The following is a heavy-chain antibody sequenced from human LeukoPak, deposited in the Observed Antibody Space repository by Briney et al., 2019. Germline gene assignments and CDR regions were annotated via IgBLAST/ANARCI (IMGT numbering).Heavy chain of an antibody. Sequence: SETLSLTCAVYGGSFSGYYWSWIRQPPGKGLEWIGEINHSGSTNYNPSLKSRVTISVDTSKNQFSLKLSSVTAADTAVYYCARGQDTAMPNNWFDPWGQGTLVTVSS. CDR2: INHSGST. V-gene: IGHV4-34*01. D-gene: IGHD5-18*01. J-gene: IGHJ5*02. CDR1: GGSFSGYY. CDR3: ARGQDTAMPNNWFDP.